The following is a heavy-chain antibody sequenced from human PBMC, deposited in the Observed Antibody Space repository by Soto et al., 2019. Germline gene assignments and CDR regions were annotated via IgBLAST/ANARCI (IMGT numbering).Heavy chain of an antibody. V-gene: IGHV3-30*03. J-gene: IGHJ2*01. Sequence: EQLAESGGGVVQSGRSLRLSCEASGFTFSSFGMHWVRQAPGKGLEWVAVISYDGSDTYFADSVKGRFTISRDNSKNNVYLQMNSLRVEATAVYYCLSALNFLGIWCFDFWGRGSLVSVSS. CDR1: GFTFSSFG. CDR3: LSALNFLGIWCFDF. CDR2: ISYDGSDT. D-gene: IGHD3-16*01.